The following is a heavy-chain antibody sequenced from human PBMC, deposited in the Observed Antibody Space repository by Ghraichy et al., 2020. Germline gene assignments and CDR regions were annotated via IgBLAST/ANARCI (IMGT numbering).Heavy chain of an antibody. D-gene: IGHD1-1*01. CDR2: IRYDGSNK. V-gene: IGHV3-30*02. CDR3: AKVSKGGTTNDY. CDR1: GFTFSSYG. Sequence: LNISCAASGFTFSSYGMHWVRQAPGKGLEWVAFIRYDGSNKYYADSVKGRFTISRDNSKNTLYLQMNSLRAEDTAVYYCAKVSKGGTTNDYWGQGTLVTVSS. J-gene: IGHJ4*02.